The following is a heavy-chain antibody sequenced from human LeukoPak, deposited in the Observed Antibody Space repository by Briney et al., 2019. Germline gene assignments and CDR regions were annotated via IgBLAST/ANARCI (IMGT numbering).Heavy chain of an antibody. Sequence: GGSLRLSCAASGFTFSSYSMNWVRQAPGKGLEWVSSISSSSSYIYYADSVKGRFTISRDNAKNSLYLQMNSLRAEDMAVYYCASPYSSRWYELCYWGQGTLVTVSS. CDR2: ISSSSSYI. CDR1: GFTFSSYS. D-gene: IGHD6-13*01. V-gene: IGHV3-21*01. CDR3: ASPYSSRWYELCY. J-gene: IGHJ4*02.